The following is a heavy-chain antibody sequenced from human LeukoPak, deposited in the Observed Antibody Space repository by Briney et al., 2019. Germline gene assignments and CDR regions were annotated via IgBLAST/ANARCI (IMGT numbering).Heavy chain of an antibody. D-gene: IGHD4-17*01. V-gene: IGHV1-2*07. CDR3: ARGYAYGDY. Sequence: ASVNVSCKASGYTFAGYYMHWVRQAPGQGLEWMGWINHMGDYTHYVDEFKGRVTMTRDTSIGTAYMELRSLRSDDTAVYYCARGYAYGDYWGQGTLVTVSS. CDR2: INHMGDYT. CDR1: GYTFAGYY. J-gene: IGHJ4*02.